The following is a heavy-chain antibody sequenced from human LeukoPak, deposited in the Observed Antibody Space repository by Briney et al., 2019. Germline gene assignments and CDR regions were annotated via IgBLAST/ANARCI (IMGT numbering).Heavy chain of an antibody. Sequence: SETLSLTCSVSGGSIGSGRYYWAWIRQPPGKGLEWIGSIYNTWSTSYNPSLKSRVTMSVDTSKNQFSLRLSSVTAADTAVYYCARNITSVIPAGYFDYWGQGTLFTASS. CDR3: ARNITSVIPAGYFDY. CDR1: GGSIGSGRYY. V-gene: IGHV4-39*01. J-gene: IGHJ4*02. CDR2: IYNTWST. D-gene: IGHD2-2*01.